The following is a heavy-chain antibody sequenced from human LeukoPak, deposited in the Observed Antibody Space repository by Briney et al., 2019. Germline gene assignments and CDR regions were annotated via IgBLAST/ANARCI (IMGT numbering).Heavy chain of an antibody. V-gene: IGHV3-30-3*01. CDR3: ARDGTYYYDSLGPLYYGMDV. CDR1: GFTFSSYA. Sequence: GSLRLSCAASGFTFSSYAMHWVRQAPGKGLEWVAVISYDGSNKYYADSVKGRFTISRDNSKNTLYLQMNSLRAEDTAVYYCARDGTYYYDSLGPLYYGMDVWGQGTTVTVSS. D-gene: IGHD3-22*01. J-gene: IGHJ6*02. CDR2: ISYDGSNK.